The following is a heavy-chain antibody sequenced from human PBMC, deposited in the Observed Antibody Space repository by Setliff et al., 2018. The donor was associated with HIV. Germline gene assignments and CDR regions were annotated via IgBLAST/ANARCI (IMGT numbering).Heavy chain of an antibody. D-gene: IGHD6-19*01. J-gene: IGHJ3*02. CDR2: VYSSGST. CDR3: ASGQWLEHAFDI. V-gene: IGHV4-39*01. Sequence: LSLTCTVSGGSIGIRSYFWGWIRQPPGKGLEWIGSVYSSGSTYYNPSLKSRVTVSVDTSKDQFSLRLSSVTVADTAVYYCASGQWLEHAFDIWGQGTVVTVSS. CDR1: GGSIGIRSYF.